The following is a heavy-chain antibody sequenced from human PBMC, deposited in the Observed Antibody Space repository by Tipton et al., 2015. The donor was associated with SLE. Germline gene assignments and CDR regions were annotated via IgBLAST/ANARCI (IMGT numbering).Heavy chain of an antibody. V-gene: IGHV4-61*05. CDR1: GGSISSSSYY. D-gene: IGHD2-2*01. CDR2: ISYGGGT. CDR3: ARDRAICDTTSCFRSYFDY. J-gene: IGHJ4*02. Sequence: TLSLTCTVSGGSISSSSYYWGWIRQPPGKGLEWIGYISYGGGTNYNPSLKSRVTMSVDTSKSQFSLKLSSVTAADTAVYYCARDRAICDTTSCFRSYFDYWGQGTLVTVSS.